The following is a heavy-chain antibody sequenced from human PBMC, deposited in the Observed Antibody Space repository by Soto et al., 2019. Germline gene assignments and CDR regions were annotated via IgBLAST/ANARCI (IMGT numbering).Heavy chain of an antibody. D-gene: IGHD3-3*01. CDR3: ASTTYYDFWSGYTPPYYYYYGMDV. Sequence: SVKVSCKASGGTFSSYAISWVRQAPGQGLEWMGGIIPIFGTANYAQKFQGRVTIAADESTSTAYMELSSLRSEDTAVYYCASTTYYDFWSGYTPPYYYYYGMDVWGQGTTVTVSS. V-gene: IGHV1-69*13. J-gene: IGHJ6*02. CDR2: IIPIFGTA. CDR1: GGTFSSYA.